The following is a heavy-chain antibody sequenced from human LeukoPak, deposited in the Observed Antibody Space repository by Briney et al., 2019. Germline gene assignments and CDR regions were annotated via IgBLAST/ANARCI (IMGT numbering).Heavy chain of an antibody. J-gene: IGHJ4*02. Sequence: GASVKVSCRASGGTFSSYALSWVRQAPGQGREWMGGIIPIFGTANYAQKFQGRVPITADKSTSTAYMELSSLRSEDTAVYYCASSPLYGDFRVDYWGQGTLVTVSS. V-gene: IGHV1-69*06. CDR2: IIPIFGTA. CDR3: ASSPLYGDFRVDY. D-gene: IGHD4-17*01. CDR1: GGTFSSYA.